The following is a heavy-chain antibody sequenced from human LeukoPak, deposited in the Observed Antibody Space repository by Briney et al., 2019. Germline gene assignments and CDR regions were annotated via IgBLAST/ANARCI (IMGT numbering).Heavy chain of an antibody. D-gene: IGHD3-22*01. CDR1: GFTFSSYA. J-gene: IGHJ4*02. Sequence: GGSLRLSCAASGFTFSSYAMSWVRQATGKGLEWVSAISGSGGATYYADSVKGRFTISRDNSKNTLYLQMNSLRAEDTALYYCASLDYFDSSDYGDYWGQGTLVTVSS. CDR3: ASLDYFDSSDYGDY. V-gene: IGHV3-23*01. CDR2: ISGSGGAT.